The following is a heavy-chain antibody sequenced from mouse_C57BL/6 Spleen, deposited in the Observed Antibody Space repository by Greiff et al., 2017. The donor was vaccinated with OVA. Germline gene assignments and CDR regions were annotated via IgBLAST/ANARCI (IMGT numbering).Heavy chain of an antibody. V-gene: IGHV1-55*01. Sequence: QVQLQQSGAELVKPGASVKMSCKASGYTFTSYWITWVKQRPGQGLEWIGDIYPGSGSTNYNEKFKSKATLTVDTSSSTAYMQLSSLTSEDSAVYYCARKGYYGGYAMDYWGQGTSVTVSS. CDR3: ARKGYYGGYAMDY. J-gene: IGHJ4*01. CDR1: GYTFTSYW. D-gene: IGHD1-1*01. CDR2: IYPGSGST.